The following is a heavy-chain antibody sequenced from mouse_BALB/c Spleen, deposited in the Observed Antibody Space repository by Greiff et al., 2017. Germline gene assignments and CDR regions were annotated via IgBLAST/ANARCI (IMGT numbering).Heavy chain of an antibody. V-gene: IGHV2-9*02. CDR3: ARGEEFAY. Sequence: VKLMESGPGLVAPSQSLSITCTVSGFSLTSYGVHWVRQPPGKGLEWLGVIWAGGSTNYNSALMSRLSISKDNSKSQVFLKMNSLQTDDTAMYYCARGEEFAYWGQGTLVTVSA. J-gene: IGHJ3*01. CDR2: IWAGGST. CDR1: GFSLTSYG.